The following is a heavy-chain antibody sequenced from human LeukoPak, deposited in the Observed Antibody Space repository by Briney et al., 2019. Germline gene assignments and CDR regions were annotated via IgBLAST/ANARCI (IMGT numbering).Heavy chain of an antibody. J-gene: IGHJ4*02. V-gene: IGHV4-59*01. D-gene: IGHD2-21*01. CDR3: ARSQGIGYFDY. CDR2: IYYSGST. Sequence: SETLSLTWTVSGGSISSYYWSWIRQPPGKGLEWIGYIYYSGSTNYNPSLKSRVTISVDTSKNQFSLKLSSVTAADTAVYYCARSQGIGYFDYWGQGTLVTVSS. CDR1: GGSISSYY.